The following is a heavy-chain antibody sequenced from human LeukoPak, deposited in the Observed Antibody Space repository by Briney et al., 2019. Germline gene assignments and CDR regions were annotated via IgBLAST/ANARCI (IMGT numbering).Heavy chain of an antibody. CDR1: GGSISSYY. D-gene: IGHD3-22*01. CDR3: ARQGFGYYDSSGYLWPFDN. Sequence: PSETLSLTCTVSGGSISSYYWSWIRQPPGKGLEWIGYIYYSGSTNYNPSLKSRVTISVDTSKNQFSLKLSSVTAADTAVYYCARQGFGYYDSSGYLWPFDNWGQGTMVTVSS. V-gene: IGHV4-59*08. J-gene: IGHJ3*02. CDR2: IYYSGST.